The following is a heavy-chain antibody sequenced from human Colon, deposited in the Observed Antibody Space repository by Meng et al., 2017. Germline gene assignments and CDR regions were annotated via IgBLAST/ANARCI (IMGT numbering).Heavy chain of an antibody. V-gene: IGHV4-4*03. CDR3: ASRGFSYGYVSF. Sequence: VAVQGAGPGSGTPPGTLSLRCAVSGGSLSNSNWWSWVRQSTGKGLEWIGEIYHSGNTNYNPSLKSRVTISVDKSKNQFSLKVSSVTAADTAVYYCASRGFSYGYVSFWGQGTLVTVSS. D-gene: IGHD5-18*01. CDR1: GGSLSNSNW. CDR2: IYHSGNT. J-gene: IGHJ4*02.